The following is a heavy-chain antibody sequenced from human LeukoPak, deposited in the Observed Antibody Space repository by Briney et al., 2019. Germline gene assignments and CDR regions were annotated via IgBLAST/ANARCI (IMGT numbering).Heavy chain of an antibody. CDR3: AKGGDTAMAPDY. CDR1: GFTYSSYA. V-gene: IGHV3-23*01. Sequence: GGSLRLSCAASGFTYSSYAMSWVRQAPGKGLEWVSGVSASGDSTYYADSVKGRFTISRDNSKNTLYLQMNSLRAEDTAIYYCAKGGDTAMAPDYWGQGTLVTVSS. J-gene: IGHJ4*02. CDR2: VSASGDST. D-gene: IGHD5-18*01.